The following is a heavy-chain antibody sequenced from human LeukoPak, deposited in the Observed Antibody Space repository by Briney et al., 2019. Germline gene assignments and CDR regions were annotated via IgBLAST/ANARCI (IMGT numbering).Heavy chain of an antibody. CDR1: GDSISSSSYY. CDR3: ARAQSSYGMDV. V-gene: IGHV4-39*07. CDR2: IYYSGST. J-gene: IGHJ6*02. Sequence: PSETLSLTCTVSGDSISSSSYYWDWIRQPPGMGLEWIGSIYYSGSTYYSPSLKSRVSISVDTSKNQFSLKLSSVTAADTAVYYCARAQSSYGMDVWGQGTTVTVSS.